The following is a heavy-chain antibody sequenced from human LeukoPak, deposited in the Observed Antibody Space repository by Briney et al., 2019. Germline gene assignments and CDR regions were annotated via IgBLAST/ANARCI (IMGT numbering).Heavy chain of an antibody. V-gene: IGHV4-34*01. CDR3: ARQSGYYSVDAFDI. D-gene: IGHD3-22*01. Sequence: PSETLSLTCAVYGGSFSGYYWSWIRQPPGKGLEWIGEINHSGSTNYNPSLKSRVTISVDTSKNQFSLKLSSVTAADTAVYYCARQSGYYSVDAFDIWGQGTMVTVSS. J-gene: IGHJ3*02. CDR1: GGSFSGYY. CDR2: INHSGST.